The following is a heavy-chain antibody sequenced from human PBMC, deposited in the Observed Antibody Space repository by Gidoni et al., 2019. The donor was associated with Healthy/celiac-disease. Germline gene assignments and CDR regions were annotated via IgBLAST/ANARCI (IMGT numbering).Heavy chain of an antibody. CDR1: GGTFSSYA. D-gene: IGHD1-26*01. CDR3: ARGSDSGSYLNPIDY. J-gene: IGHJ4*02. Sequence: QVQLVQSGAEVKKPGSSVKVSCKVSGGTFSSYAISWVRQAPGQGLEWMGGIIPIVGTANYAQKCQGRVTITADESTSTAYMELSSLRSEDTAVYYCARGSDSGSYLNPIDYWGQGTLVTVSS. CDR2: IIPIVGTA. V-gene: IGHV1-69*01.